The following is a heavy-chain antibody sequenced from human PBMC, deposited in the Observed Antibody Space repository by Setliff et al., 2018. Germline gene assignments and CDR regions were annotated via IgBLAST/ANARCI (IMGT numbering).Heavy chain of an antibody. D-gene: IGHD4-17*01. CDR1: GDSIDTDIW. CDR2: IYHSGHT. Sequence: PSETLSLTCTVSGDSIDTDIWWSWVRQSPGKGLEWIGEIYHSGHTKYNPSLKSRVTISVDKSNSQFFLRLNSVTAADTAVYYCARTVTNGFYPDSWGQGTLVTVSS. J-gene: IGHJ5*01. V-gene: IGHV4-4*02. CDR3: ARTVTNGFYPDS.